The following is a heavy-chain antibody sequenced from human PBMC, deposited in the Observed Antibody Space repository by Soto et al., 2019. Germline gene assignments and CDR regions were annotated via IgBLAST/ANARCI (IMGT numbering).Heavy chain of an antibody. Sequence: QPCWSIRISCASGRLRVQSCWVSCARKKPGTGLERVTNIKQYVSEKYYVDSVKGRFTISRDNAKNSLYLQMNSLRAEDTAVYYCAWSLRGYYYDSSGYRYWDFDFWGRGTPVTVSS. V-gene: IGHV3-7*05. CDR3: AWSLRGYYYDSSGYRYWDFDF. J-gene: IGHJ2*01. CDR1: RLRVQSCW. CDR2: IKQYVSEK. D-gene: IGHD3-22*01.